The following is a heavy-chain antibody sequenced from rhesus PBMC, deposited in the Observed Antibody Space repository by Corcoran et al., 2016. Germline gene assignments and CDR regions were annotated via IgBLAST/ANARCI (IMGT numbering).Heavy chain of an antibody. J-gene: IGHJ4*01. CDR2: ISCSGGST. V-gene: IGHV3-201*01. CDR1: GFTFSSYV. D-gene: IGHD3-34*01. Sequence: DVQLVESGGGLVKPGGSLRLSCVASGFTFSSYVMHWVRQAPGKGLEWVAGISCSGGSTYNAYSVKGQFTSSRDNAKNSLYLQMGSRRAEDTALYYCARVRPTGVIIGYFDYWGQGVLVTVSS. CDR3: ARVRPTGVIIGYFDY.